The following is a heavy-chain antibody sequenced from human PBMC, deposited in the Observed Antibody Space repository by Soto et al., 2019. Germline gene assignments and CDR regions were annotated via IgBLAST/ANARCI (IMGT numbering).Heavy chain of an antibody. CDR2: ISSTTNYI. Sequence: GGSLRLSCAASGFTFTRYSMNWVRQAPGKGLEWVSSISSTTNYIYYGDSMKGRFTISRDNAKNSLYLEMNSLRAEDTAVYYCARSREIIASAGSFDYWGQGTLVTVSS. D-gene: IGHD6-25*01. J-gene: IGHJ4*02. CDR3: ARSREIIASAGSFDY. V-gene: IGHV3-21*04. CDR1: GFTFTRYS.